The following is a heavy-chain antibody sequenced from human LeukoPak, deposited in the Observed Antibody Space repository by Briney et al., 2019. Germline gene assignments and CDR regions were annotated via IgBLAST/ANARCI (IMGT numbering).Heavy chain of an antibody. CDR1: GGSISSSSYY. Sequence: SETLSLTCTVSGGSISSSSYYWGWIRQPPGKGLGWIGSIYYSGSTYYNPSLKSRVTISVDTSKNQFSLKLSSVTAADTAVYYCAITYYYDSSGYYRLDYFDYWGQGTLVTVSS. CDR2: IYYSGST. J-gene: IGHJ4*02. D-gene: IGHD3-22*01. V-gene: IGHV4-39*01. CDR3: AITYYYDSSGYYRLDYFDY.